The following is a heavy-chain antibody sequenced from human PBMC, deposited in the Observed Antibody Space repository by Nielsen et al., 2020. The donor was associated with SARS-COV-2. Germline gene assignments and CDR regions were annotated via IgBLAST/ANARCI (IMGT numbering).Heavy chain of an antibody. CDR3: ARDLYYYGPLDY. V-gene: IGHV3-9*01. D-gene: IGHD3-10*01. J-gene: IGHJ4*02. Sequence: SLKISCAASGFTFDDYAMHWVRQAPGKGLEWVSGISWNSGTIDYVDSVKGRFTISRDNAKNSLYLQMNSLRAEDTAVYYCARDLYYYGPLDYWGQGTLVTVSS. CDR2: ISWNSGTI. CDR1: GFTFDDYA.